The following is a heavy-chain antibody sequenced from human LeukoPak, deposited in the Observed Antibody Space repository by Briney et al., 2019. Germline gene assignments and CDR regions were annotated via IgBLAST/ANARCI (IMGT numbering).Heavy chain of an antibody. CDR3: ARGRRVLVATTYYYYMDV. J-gene: IGHJ6*03. D-gene: IGHD5-12*01. CDR1: GGSFSGYY. Sequence: SETLSLTCAVYGGSFSGYYWSWIRQPPGKGLEWIGEINHIGSTNYNPSLKSRVTISVDTTKNQFSLKLSSVTAADTAVYYCARGRRVLVATTYYYYMDVWGKGTTVTVSS. CDR2: INHIGST. V-gene: IGHV4-34*01.